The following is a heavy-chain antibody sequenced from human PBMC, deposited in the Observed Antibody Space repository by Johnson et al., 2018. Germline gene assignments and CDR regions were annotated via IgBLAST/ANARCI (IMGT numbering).Heavy chain of an antibody. CDR3: ASGGGGKDV. CDR2: IRSSSSYI. CDR1: GFTFSSYS. J-gene: IGHJ6*02. Sequence: VQLVESGGGLVKPGGSLRLSCAASGFTFSSYSMNWVRQAPGKGLEWVSSIRSSSSYIYSADSVKGRFTISRDNAKNSLYLQMNSLRAEDTAGYYWASGGGGKDVWGQGTTVTVAS. D-gene: IGHD2-15*01. V-gene: IGHV3-21*01.